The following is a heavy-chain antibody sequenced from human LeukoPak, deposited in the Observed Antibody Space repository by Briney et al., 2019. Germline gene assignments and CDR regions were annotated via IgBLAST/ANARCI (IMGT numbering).Heavy chain of an antibody. CDR2: IYYSGST. Sequence: SETLSLTCTVSGGSISSYYWSWIRQPPGKGLEWIGYIYYSGSTNYNPSLKSRVTISVDTSKNQFSLKLSSVTAADTAVYYCARVTSIAAAGSSFDLWGRGTLVTVSS. V-gene: IGHV4-59*01. J-gene: IGHJ2*01. D-gene: IGHD6-13*01. CDR1: GGSISSYY. CDR3: ARVTSIAAAGSSFDL.